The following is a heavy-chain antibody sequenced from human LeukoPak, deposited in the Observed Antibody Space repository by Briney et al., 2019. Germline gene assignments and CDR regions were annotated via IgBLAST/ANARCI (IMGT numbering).Heavy chain of an antibody. CDR2: IIDTGST. D-gene: IGHD3-3*01. V-gene: IGHV4-34*12. CDR1: GGSFSGYY. CDR3: ARGLASGYPPIPFDY. J-gene: IGHJ4*02. Sequence: SETLSLTCAVHGGSFSGYYWTWIRQPPGKGLEWIGEIIDTGSTKYTSSLKSRVTISVDTSKNQFSLSLDSVTAADTAAYYCARGLASGYPPIPFDYWGQGTLVTVSS.